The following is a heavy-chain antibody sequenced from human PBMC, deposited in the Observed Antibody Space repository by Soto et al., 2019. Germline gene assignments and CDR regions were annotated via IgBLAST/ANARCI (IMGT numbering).Heavy chain of an antibody. D-gene: IGHD3-9*01. CDR3: ASGERTIFFQSFDY. V-gene: IGHV3-53*01. CDR2: IYSGGST. J-gene: IGHJ4*02. Sequence: EVQLVESGGGLIQPGGSLRLSCAASGFTVSSNYMSWVRQAPGKGLEWVSVIYSGGSTYYADSVKGRFTISRDNSKNTLYLQMNSLRAEDTAVYYCASGERTIFFQSFDYWGQGTLVTVSS. CDR1: GFTVSSNY.